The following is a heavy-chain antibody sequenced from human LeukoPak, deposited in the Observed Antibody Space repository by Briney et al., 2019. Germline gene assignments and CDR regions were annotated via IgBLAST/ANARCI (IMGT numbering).Heavy chain of an antibody. CDR1: GFTFSSYA. Sequence: GGSLRLSCAASGFTFSSYAMSWVRQAPGKGLEWVSAISGSGGSIYYADSVKGRFTISRDNSKNTLYLQMNSLRAEDTAVYYCAKDVGSGYYGTFDYWGQGTLVTVSS. J-gene: IGHJ4*02. CDR3: AKDVGSGYYGTFDY. D-gene: IGHD3-3*01. CDR2: ISGSGGSI. V-gene: IGHV3-23*01.